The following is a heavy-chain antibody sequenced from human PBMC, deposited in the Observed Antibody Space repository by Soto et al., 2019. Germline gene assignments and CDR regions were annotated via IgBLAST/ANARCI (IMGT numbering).Heavy chain of an antibody. Sequence: QVQLVQSGAEVKKPGASVKVSCKASGYTFTSYYMHWVRQAPGQGLEWMGIINPSGGSTSYAQKFQGRVTMTRDTSTSTVYMELSSLRSEDTAVYYCAGPKLWSSLYYYGMDVWGQGTTVTVSS. V-gene: IGHV1-46*01. J-gene: IGHJ6*02. CDR1: GYTFTSYY. D-gene: IGHD5-18*01. CDR3: AGPKLWSSLYYYGMDV. CDR2: INPSGGST.